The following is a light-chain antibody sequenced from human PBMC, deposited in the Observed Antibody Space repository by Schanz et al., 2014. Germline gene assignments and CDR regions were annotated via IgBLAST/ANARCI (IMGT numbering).Light chain of an antibody. CDR2: DVS. CDR1: SSDVGGYNY. V-gene: IGLV2-14*01. J-gene: IGLJ2*01. CDR3: CSYADGSTLI. Sequence: QSALTQPPSASGSPGQSVTISCTGTSSDVGGYNYVSWYQQHPGKAPKLMIYDVSNRPSGVSNRFSASKSGNTASLTISGLQAEDEADYYCCSYADGSTLIFGGGTKVTVL.